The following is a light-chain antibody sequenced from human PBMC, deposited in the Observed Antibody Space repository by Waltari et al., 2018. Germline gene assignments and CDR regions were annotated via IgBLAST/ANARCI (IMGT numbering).Light chain of an antibody. CDR3: QQRNNWPWT. CDR2: DAS. CDR1: QSVGSY. J-gene: IGKJ1*01. V-gene: IGKV3-11*01. Sequence: EIVLTQSPATLSLSPGETATLSCRASQSVGSYLAWYQRKPGRAPRLLIYDASNRDTGIPARFSGSGSGTDFTLTISTLESEDFALYYCQQRNNWPWTFGQGTRV.